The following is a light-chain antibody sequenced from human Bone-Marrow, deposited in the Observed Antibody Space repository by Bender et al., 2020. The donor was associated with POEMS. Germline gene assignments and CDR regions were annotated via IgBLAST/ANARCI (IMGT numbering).Light chain of an antibody. V-gene: IGLV3-1*01. J-gene: IGLJ2*01. Sequence: SYELTQPPSVSVSPGQTASITCSGDKLGDKFATWYQQRPGQSPVLVLYQDSKRPSGIPERFSGSNSGNTATLTMSRTQDMDEADYYCQAWDSSTLVFGGGTKLTVL. CDR2: QDS. CDR3: QAWDSSTLV. CDR1: KLGDKF.